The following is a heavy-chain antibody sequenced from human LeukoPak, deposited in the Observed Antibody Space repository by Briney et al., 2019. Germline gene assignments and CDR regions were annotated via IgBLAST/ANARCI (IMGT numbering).Heavy chain of an antibody. D-gene: IGHD2-2*03. CDR3: ARYGSTVFDI. Sequence: PSETLSLTCSVSGGSINIYYWSWIRQPAGKGLEWIGRIYSSGSTNYNPSLKSRVTMSVDTSKNQFSLKLSSVTAADTAVYYCARYGSTVFDIWGRGTMVTVSS. J-gene: IGHJ3*02. CDR1: GGSINIYY. CDR2: IYSSGST. V-gene: IGHV4-4*07.